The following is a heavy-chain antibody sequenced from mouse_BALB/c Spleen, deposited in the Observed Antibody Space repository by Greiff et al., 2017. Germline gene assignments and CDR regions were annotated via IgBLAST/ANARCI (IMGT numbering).Heavy chain of an antibody. Sequence: QVQLKQSGAELMKPGASVKISCKATGYTFSSYWIEWVKQRPGHGLEWIGEILPGSGSTNYNEKFKGKATFTADTSSNTAYMQLSSLTSEDSAVYYCARNYGNYAYYAMDYWGQGTSVTVSS. D-gene: IGHD2-1*01. CDR2: ILPGSGST. V-gene: IGHV1-9*01. CDR1: GYTFSSYW. CDR3: ARNYGNYAYYAMDY. J-gene: IGHJ4*01.